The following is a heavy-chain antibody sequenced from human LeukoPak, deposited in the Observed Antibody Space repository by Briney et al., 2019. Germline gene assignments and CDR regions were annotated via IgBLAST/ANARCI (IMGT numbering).Heavy chain of an antibody. CDR3: ARDYPPSGTP. Sequence: GGSLRLSCAVSGFTFSSYWMSWVRQAPGKGLEWVANIKQDGSEKYYVDSVKGRFTISRDNAKNSLYLQMNSLRAEDTAVYYCARDYPPSGTPWGQGTLVTVSS. CDR1: GFTFSSYW. D-gene: IGHD3-16*02. J-gene: IGHJ5*02. V-gene: IGHV3-7*01. CDR2: IKQDGSEK.